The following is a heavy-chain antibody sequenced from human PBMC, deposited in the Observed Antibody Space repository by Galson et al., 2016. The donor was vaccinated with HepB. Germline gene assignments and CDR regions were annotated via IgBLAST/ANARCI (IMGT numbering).Heavy chain of an antibody. CDR3: ARQGYGDKWFDP. CDR1: GYSFTSYW. D-gene: IGHD4-17*01. V-gene: IGHV5-51*01. Sequence: QSGAEVKKPGESLRISCKGSGYSFTSYWISWVRQMPGKGLEWVGIIYPSDSDTRYSPSFQCQVTISADKSISTAYLQWSSLKASDTAIYYCARQGYGDKWFDPWGQGTLVTVSS. J-gene: IGHJ5*02. CDR2: IYPSDSDT.